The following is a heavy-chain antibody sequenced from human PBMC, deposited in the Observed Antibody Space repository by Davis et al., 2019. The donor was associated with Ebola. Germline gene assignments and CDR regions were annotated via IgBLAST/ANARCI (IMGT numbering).Heavy chain of an antibody. V-gene: IGHV4-39*07. CDR3: ARGIQLWLLGWFDP. Sequence: MPSETLSLTCTVSGGSISSTTYYWGWIRQPPGKGLEWIGSIYYSGSTSYNPSLKSPVTISVDTSKNQFSLKLSSVTAADTAVYYCARGIQLWLLGWFDPWGQGTLVTVSS. D-gene: IGHD5-18*01. CDR1: GGSISSTTYY. CDR2: IYYSGST. J-gene: IGHJ5*02.